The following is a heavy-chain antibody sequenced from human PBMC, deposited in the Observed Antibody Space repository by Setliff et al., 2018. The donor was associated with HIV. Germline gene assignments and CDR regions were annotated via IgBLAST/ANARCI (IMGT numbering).Heavy chain of an antibody. Sequence: SETLFLTCTVSGGSISSSSYYWGWIRQPPGKGLEWIGSIYYSGSTYYNPSLKSRVTISVDTSKNQFSLKLSSVTAADTAVYYCARPADCSSTSCYLWYFDLWGRGTLVTVSS. CDR3: ARPADCSSTSCYLWYFDL. CDR1: GGSISSSSYY. CDR2: IYYSGST. D-gene: IGHD2-2*01. J-gene: IGHJ2*01. V-gene: IGHV4-39*01.